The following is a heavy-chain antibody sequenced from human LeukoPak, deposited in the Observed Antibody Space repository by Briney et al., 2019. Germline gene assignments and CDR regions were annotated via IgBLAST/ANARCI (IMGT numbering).Heavy chain of an antibody. CDR2: ISYDGSNK. V-gene: IGHV3-30-3*01. Sequence: GGSLRLSCAASGFTFSSYVMHWVRQAPGKGLEWVAVISYDGSNKYYADSVKGRFTISRDNSKNTLYLQMNSLRAEDTAVYYCAREGYYYDSSGYYPFDYWGQGTLVTVSS. J-gene: IGHJ4*02. CDR3: AREGYYYDSSGYYPFDY. D-gene: IGHD3-22*01. CDR1: GFTFSSYV.